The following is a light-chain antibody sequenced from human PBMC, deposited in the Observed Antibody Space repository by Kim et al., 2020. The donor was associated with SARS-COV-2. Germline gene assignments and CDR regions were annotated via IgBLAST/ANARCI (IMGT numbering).Light chain of an antibody. CDR3: CSYAGTYIMR. CDR2: DVT. CDR1: TTEVDNFKY. J-gene: IGLJ2*01. V-gene: IGLV2-11*01. Sequence: QSALTQPRSVSGSPGQSVTITCTGTTTEVDNFKYVSWYQHHPAKAPRLIIYDVTKRPSGVPDRFSDSKSGNTASLTISGLQSEDESHYYCCSYAGTYIMRFGGGTQLTVL.